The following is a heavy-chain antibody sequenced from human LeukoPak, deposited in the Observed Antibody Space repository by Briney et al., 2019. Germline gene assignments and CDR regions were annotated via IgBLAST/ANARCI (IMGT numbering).Heavy chain of an antibody. Sequence: GSLKISCEASGFTLNKYWMHWVRQAPGKGLVWVSRITGDGSDIAYADSVKGRFTVSRDDAKNILFLQMTSLRVEDTAIYYCARDAYTTTSNWLDPWGQGTLVTVSS. J-gene: IGHJ5*02. CDR1: GFTLNKYW. CDR3: ARDAYTTTSNWLDP. V-gene: IGHV3-74*01. D-gene: IGHD4-17*01. CDR2: ITGDGSDI.